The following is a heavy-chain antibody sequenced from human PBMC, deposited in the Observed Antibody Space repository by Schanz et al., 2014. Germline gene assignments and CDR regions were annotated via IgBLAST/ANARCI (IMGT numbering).Heavy chain of an antibody. CDR3: AGAAYCRGAGCALYYALDV. D-gene: IGHD2-15*01. CDR1: GYTVSSNY. J-gene: IGHJ6*02. Sequence: SGGGLIQPGGSLRLSCAASGYTVSSNYMSWVRQAPGKGLEWVSVIYNGGGGRTYYADSVKGRFTISSDNSKNTVFLQMNSLRAEDTGVYYCAGAAYCRGAGCALYYALDVWGQGTTVTVSS. CDR2: IYNGGGGRT. V-gene: IGHV3-53*01.